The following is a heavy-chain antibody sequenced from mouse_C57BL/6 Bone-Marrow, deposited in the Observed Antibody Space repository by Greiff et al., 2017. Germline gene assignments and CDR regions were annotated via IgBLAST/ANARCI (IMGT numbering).Heavy chain of an antibody. Sequence: VQLQQSGAELVRPGASVTLSCKASGYTFTDYEMHWVKQTPGHGLEWIGAIDPETGGTAYNQKFKGKATLTVDKSSSTAYMELRSLTSEDSAVYCCTSPDYWGQGTTLTVSS. CDR2: IDPETGGT. CDR1: GYTFTDYE. CDR3: TSPDY. J-gene: IGHJ2*01. V-gene: IGHV1-15*01.